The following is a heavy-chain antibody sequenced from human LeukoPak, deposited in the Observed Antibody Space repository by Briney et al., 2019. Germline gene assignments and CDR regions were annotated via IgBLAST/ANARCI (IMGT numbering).Heavy chain of an antibody. CDR3: ARGTWSGYYYFDY. V-gene: IGHV4-59*01. J-gene: IGHJ4*02. Sequence: SETLSLTCTVSGGSISSYYRSWVRQPPGKGMEWIGYIYYSGSTNNNPSLKRRVTISVDTSKNQFSLKLSSVTAADTAVYYCARGTWSGYYYFDYWGQGTLVTVSS. CDR1: GGSISSYY. D-gene: IGHD3-3*01. CDR2: IYYSGST.